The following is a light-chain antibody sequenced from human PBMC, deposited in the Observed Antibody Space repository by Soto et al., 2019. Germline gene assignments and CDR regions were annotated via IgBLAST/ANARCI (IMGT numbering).Light chain of an antibody. V-gene: IGKV3-11*01. CDR2: DAS. CDR3: QQRSNWPPDVT. J-gene: IGKJ1*01. Sequence: EIVLSQSPGTLSLSPGERATLSCRASQNISSYLIWYQQKPGQAPRLLIYDASNRATGIPARFSGSGSGTDFTLTISSLEPEDFAVYYCQQRSNWPPDVTFGQGTNVDIK. CDR1: QNISSY.